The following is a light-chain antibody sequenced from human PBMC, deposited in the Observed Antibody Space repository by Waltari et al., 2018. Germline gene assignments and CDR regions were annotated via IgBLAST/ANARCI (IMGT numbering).Light chain of an antibody. J-gene: IGLJ1*01. CDR2: KND. Sequence: QSVLTQPPSVSATPGQKVTISCSGSTSNIGKEYVSWYQQLPRTASKLLIYKNDNRPSGIPDRFSGSKSGTSATLGITGLQTGDEAHYYCGAWDSSVSAYVFGTGTEVTVL. CDR3: GAWDSSVSAYV. V-gene: IGLV1-51*01. CDR1: TSNIGKEY.